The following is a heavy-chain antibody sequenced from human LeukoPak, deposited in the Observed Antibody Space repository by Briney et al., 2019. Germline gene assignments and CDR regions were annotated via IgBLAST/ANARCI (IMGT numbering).Heavy chain of an antibody. Sequence: SETLSLTCTVSGGSINNYYWSWIRQPPGKGLEWIGYIYYSGSTNYNPSLKSRVTISVDTSKNQFSLKLSSVTAADTAVYYCARDPSYYGSGSYSGFDIWGQGTMVTVSS. CDR3: ARDPSYYGSGSYSGFDI. CDR1: GGSINNYY. J-gene: IGHJ3*02. V-gene: IGHV4-59*01. D-gene: IGHD3-10*01. CDR2: IYYSGST.